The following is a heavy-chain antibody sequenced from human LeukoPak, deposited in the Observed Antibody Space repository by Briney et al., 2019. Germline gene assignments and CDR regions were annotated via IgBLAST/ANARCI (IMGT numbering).Heavy chain of an antibody. D-gene: IGHD1-26*01. CDR3: ARALSGTYGLFQH. CDR2: MYSSGST. V-gene: IGHV4-4*07. CDR1: GGSISGYY. Sequence: PSETLSLTCTVSGGSISGYYWSWVRQPAGKGLEWIGRMYSSGSTNYSPSLRSRVTISVDTSKNQFSLNLNSVTAADTAVYYCARALSGTYGLFQHWGQGTLVTVSS. J-gene: IGHJ1*01.